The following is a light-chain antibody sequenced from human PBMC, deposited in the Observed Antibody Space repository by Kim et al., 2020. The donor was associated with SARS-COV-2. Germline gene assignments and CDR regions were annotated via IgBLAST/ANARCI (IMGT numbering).Light chain of an antibody. V-gene: IGKV3-11*01. J-gene: IGKJ4*01. CDR3: QQRGNWPLT. CDR1: QTVVSY. Sequence: SLSPGERAPLSCRASQTVVSYLTWYQQRPGQAPRLLIYDASNRATGIPTRFSGSGSGTDFTLTISSLEPEDFAVYYCQQRGNWPLTFGGGTKLEI. CDR2: DAS.